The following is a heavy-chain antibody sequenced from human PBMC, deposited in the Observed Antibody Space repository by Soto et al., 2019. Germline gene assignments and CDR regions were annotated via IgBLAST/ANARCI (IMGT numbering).Heavy chain of an antibody. CDR1: GFTFSSYW. V-gene: IGHV3-74*01. Sequence: EEQLVESGGGLVQPGGSLRLSCAASGFTFSSYWMYWVRQGPGKGLVWVSRINSDGSIRDYADSVKGRFTISRDNAKNTLFLQMNSLRVEDTAVYYCVRLLDRDFWGRGTLVTVSS. CDR2: INSDGSIR. D-gene: IGHD1-1*01. CDR3: VRLLDRDF. J-gene: IGHJ4*02.